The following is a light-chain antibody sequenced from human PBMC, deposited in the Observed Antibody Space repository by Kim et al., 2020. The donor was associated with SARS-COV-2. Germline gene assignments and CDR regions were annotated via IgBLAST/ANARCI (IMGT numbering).Light chain of an antibody. Sequence: QAGLTQPPSVSKGLRQTATLTCTGNSSNVGNQGAAWLQQHQGHPPKLLSYRNKNRPSGISGRFSASRSGNTASLTITGLQPEDEADYYCSAWDSSLSTWVFGGGTQLTVL. CDR1: SSNVGNQG. CDR3: SAWDSSLSTWV. J-gene: IGLJ3*02. CDR2: RNK. V-gene: IGLV10-54*04.